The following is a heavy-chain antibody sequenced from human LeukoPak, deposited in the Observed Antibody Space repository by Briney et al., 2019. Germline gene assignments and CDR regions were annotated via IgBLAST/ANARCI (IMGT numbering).Heavy chain of an antibody. CDR3: ARYYYGSLDY. CDR1: GFTFSSYA. D-gene: IGHD3-10*01. V-gene: IGHV3-48*02. CDR2: ITSSSSII. Sequence: GGSLRLSCAASGFTFSSYAMSWVRQAPGKGLEWISYITSSSSIISYADSVKGRFTISRDNARNSLYLQMNSLRDEDTAVYYCARYYYGSLDYWGQGTLVTVSS. J-gene: IGHJ4*02.